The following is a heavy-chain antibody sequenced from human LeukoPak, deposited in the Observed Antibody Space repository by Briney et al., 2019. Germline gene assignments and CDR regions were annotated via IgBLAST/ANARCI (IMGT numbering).Heavy chain of an antibody. Sequence: ASVKVSCKASGYTFTGYYMHWVRQAPGQGLEWMGWINPNSGGTNYAQTFQGRVTVTRDTSINTVYMELSSLRSDDTAVYYCARVLLVTRGAFDIWGQGTMVTVSS. CDR1: GYTFTGYY. D-gene: IGHD4-23*01. J-gene: IGHJ3*02. CDR3: ARVLLVTRGAFDI. V-gene: IGHV1-2*02. CDR2: INPNSGGT.